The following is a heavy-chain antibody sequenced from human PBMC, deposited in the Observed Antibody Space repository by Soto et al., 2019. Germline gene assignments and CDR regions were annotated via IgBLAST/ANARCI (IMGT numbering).Heavy chain of an antibody. CDR1: GGTFSSYA. D-gene: IGHD3-22*01. CDR2: IIPIFGTA. J-gene: IGHJ4*02. CDR3: ARERSSDSIGYYEVEPFDY. Sequence: QVQLVQSGAEVQKPGSSVKVSCKASGGTFSSYAISWVRQAPGQGLEWMGGIIPIFGTANYAQKFQGRVTITADESTRTAYMELSSLRSEDTAVYYCARERSSDSIGYYEVEPFDYWGKGTLVTVSS. V-gene: IGHV1-69*01.